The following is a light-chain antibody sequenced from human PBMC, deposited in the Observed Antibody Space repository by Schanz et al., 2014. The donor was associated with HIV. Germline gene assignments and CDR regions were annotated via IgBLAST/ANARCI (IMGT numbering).Light chain of an antibody. V-gene: IGKV1-5*03. CDR3: QQYNDRSYT. J-gene: IGKJ2*01. Sequence: DIQMTQSPSTLSASVGDRVSITCRSTHSIDSGLAWYQQKPGKAPNLLIYEASTLETGVPPRFSGSGSGTEFTLVISSLQPEDFATYYCQQYNDRSYTSGQGTKLEIK. CDR1: HSIDSG. CDR2: EAS.